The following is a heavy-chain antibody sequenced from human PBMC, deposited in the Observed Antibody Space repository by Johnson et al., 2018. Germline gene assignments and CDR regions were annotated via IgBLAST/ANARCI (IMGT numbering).Heavy chain of an antibody. V-gene: IGHV3-23*04. Sequence: VQLVESGGGLVQPGGSLSLTCAASGFTFSSYAMNWVRQVPGKGLDWVSGINYRGETTYYADSVKGRFTISRDNSKNTVYLQMNSLTAEDTAVYYCAKRMSVTGAQKAIDIWGHGTVVTVSS. D-gene: IGHD2-8*02. CDR1: GFTFSSYA. CDR3: AKRMSVTGAQKAIDI. CDR2: INYRGETT. J-gene: IGHJ3*02.